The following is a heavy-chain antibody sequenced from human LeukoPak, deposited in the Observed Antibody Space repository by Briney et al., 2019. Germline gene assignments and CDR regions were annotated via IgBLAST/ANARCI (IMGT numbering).Heavy chain of an antibody. CDR1: GFTFTNAW. CDR2: IKSDGSRT. CDR3: ARELPFDY. D-gene: IGHD2-15*01. V-gene: IGHV3-74*01. Sequence: PGGPLRLSCAAPGFTFTNAWMHWVRQAPGKGLVWISRIKSDGSRTDYADSVKGRFTISRDNAKNTLYLQMNSLRAEDTAVYYCARELPFDYWGQGTLVTVSS. J-gene: IGHJ4*02.